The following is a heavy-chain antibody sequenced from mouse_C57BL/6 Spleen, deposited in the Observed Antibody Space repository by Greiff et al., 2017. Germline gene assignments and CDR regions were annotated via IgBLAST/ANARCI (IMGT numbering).Heavy chain of an antibody. J-gene: IGHJ4*01. CDR3: ENSDGYYAMGC. Sequence: VQLKESGPELVKPGASVKISCKASGYAFSSSWMHWVKQRPGKGLEWIGRIYPGDGDTNYNGKFKGKATLTAYKSSSTAYMHLRSLTSDDSAVYVCENSDGYYAMGCWGKGISVT. D-gene: IGHD3-1*01. V-gene: IGHV1-82*01. CDR2: IYPGDGDT. CDR1: GYAFSSSW.